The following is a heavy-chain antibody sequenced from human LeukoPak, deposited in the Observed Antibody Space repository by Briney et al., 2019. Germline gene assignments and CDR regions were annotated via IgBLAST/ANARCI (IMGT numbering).Heavy chain of an antibody. CDR1: GFTFSSYA. J-gene: IGHJ4*02. V-gene: IGHV3-23*01. CDR3: AKGTYSSSWYSFDY. Sequence: GGSLRLSCAASGFTFSSYAMSWVRQAPGKGLEWVSAISGSGGSTYYADSVKGRFTISRDNSKNTLYLQMSSLRAEDTAVYYCAKGTYSSSWYSFDYWGQGTLVTVPS. CDR2: ISGSGGST. D-gene: IGHD6-13*01.